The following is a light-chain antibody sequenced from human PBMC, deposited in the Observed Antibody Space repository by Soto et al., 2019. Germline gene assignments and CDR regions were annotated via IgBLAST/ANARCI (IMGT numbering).Light chain of an antibody. Sequence: EIVLTQSPGALSLSPGERATLSSRASESVSTSYLAWYQQKPGQAPRLLIYGASGRATGIPDRFSVSASGTDFTLTISRLEPEDFAAYYCQHYGTSALFGPGTKVDIK. CDR1: ESVSTSY. CDR3: QHYGTSAL. J-gene: IGKJ3*01. V-gene: IGKV3-20*01. CDR2: GAS.